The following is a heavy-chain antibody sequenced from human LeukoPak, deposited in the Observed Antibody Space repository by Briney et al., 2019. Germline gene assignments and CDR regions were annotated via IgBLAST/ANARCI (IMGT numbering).Heavy chain of an antibody. J-gene: IGHJ4*02. CDR3: ARSMIVGGLDY. D-gene: IGHD3-22*01. CDR1: GFTFSSYS. V-gene: IGHV3-21*01. CDR2: IGSSSSYI. Sequence: GGSLRLSCAASGFTFSSYSMNWVRQAPGKGLEWVSSIGSSSSYIYYADSVKGRFTISRDNAKNSLYLQMNSLRAEDTAVYYCARSMIVGGLDYWGQGTLVTVSS.